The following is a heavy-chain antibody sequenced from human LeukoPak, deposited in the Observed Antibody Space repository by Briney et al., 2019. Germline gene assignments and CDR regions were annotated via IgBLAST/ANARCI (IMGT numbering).Heavy chain of an antibody. CDR2: INTNTGNP. V-gene: IGHV7-4-1*02. J-gene: IGHJ4*02. CDR1: GYTFTSYD. D-gene: IGHD3-10*01. Sequence: ASVKVSCKASGYTFTSYDINWVRQATGQGLEWMGWINTNTGNPTYAQGFTGRFVFSLDTSVSTAYLQISSLKAEDTAVYYCARDITYYYGSGRIYWGQGTLVTVSS. CDR3: ARDITYYYGSGRIY.